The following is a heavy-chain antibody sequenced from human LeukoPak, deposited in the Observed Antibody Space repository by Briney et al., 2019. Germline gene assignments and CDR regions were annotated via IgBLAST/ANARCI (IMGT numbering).Heavy chain of an antibody. CDR2: ISSNGGST. CDR1: GFTFSSYA. Sequence: PWGSLRLSCAASGFTFSSYAMHWVRQAPGKGLEYVSAISSNGGSTYYANSVKGRFTISRDNSKNTLYLQMGSLRAEDMAVYYCARDGGGYNYGFDYWGQGTLVTVSS. J-gene: IGHJ4*02. CDR3: ARDGGGYNYGFDY. D-gene: IGHD5-24*01. V-gene: IGHV3-64*01.